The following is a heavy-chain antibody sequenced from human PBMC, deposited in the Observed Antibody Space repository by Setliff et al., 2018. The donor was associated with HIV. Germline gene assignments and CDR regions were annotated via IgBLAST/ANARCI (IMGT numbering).Heavy chain of an antibody. D-gene: IGHD6-25*01. CDR1: GFTFSDYY. CDR3: ARVSGPFDY. V-gene: IGHV3-11*04. J-gene: IGHJ4*02. Sequence: LRLSCAASGFTFSDYYMSWIRQAPGKGLEWVSYISSSGSTIYYVDPVKGRFTISRDNAKESVYLQMNSLRVEESAVYYCARVSGPFDYWGPGTLVTVSS. CDR2: ISSSGSTI.